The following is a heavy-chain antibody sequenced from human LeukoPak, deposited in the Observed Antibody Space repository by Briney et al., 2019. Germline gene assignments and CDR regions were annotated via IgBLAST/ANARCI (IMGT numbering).Heavy chain of an antibody. V-gene: IGHV3-7*01. CDR3: ARDLFDTVTTGYFDY. D-gene: IGHD4-17*01. CDR1: GFTFSSYW. J-gene: IGHJ4*02. Sequence: PGGSLRLSCAASGFTFSSYWMSCVSQAPGKGLEWVANIKQDGSEKYYVDSVKGRFTISRDNAKNSLYLQMNSLRAEDTAVYYCARDLFDTVTTGYFDYWGQGTLVTVSS. CDR2: IKQDGSEK.